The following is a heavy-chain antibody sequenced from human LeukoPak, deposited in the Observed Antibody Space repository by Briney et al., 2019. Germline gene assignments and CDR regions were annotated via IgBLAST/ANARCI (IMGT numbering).Heavy chain of an antibody. J-gene: IGHJ3*02. CDR1: GGTFSSYA. D-gene: IGHD1-1*01. CDR3: ARALNHYNFDAFDI. Sequence: ASVKVSCKASGGTFSSYAISWVRQAPGQGLEWMGGIIPIFGTANYAQKFQGRVTITADEFTSTAYMELSSLRSEDTAVYYCARALNHYNFDAFDIWGQGTMVTVSS. CDR2: IIPIFGTA. V-gene: IGHV1-69*13.